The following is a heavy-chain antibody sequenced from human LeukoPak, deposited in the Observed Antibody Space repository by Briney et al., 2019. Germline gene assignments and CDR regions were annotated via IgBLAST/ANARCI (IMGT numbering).Heavy chain of an antibody. J-gene: IGHJ3*02. Sequence: ASVKVSCKASGYTFTSYGISWVRQAPGRGLEWMGWISAYNGNTNYAQKLQGRVTMTTDTSTSTAYMELRSLRSDDTAVYYCARDRYDFWSGYLAYDAFDIWGQGTMVTVSS. CDR1: GYTFTSYG. CDR2: ISAYNGNT. V-gene: IGHV1-18*01. D-gene: IGHD3-3*01. CDR3: ARDRYDFWSGYLAYDAFDI.